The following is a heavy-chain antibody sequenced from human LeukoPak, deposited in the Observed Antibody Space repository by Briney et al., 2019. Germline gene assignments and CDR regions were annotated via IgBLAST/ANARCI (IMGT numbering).Heavy chain of an antibody. J-gene: IGHJ4*02. CDR1: GFTFSSYW. CDR3: ARDSVMDSSGYYPVGSDY. D-gene: IGHD3-22*01. CDR2: INSDGSST. Sequence: PGGSLRLXCAASGFTFSSYWMHWVRQAPGKGLVWVSRINSDGSSTSYADSVKGRFTISRDNAKNTLYLQMNSLRAEDTAVYYCARDSVMDSSGYYPVGSDYWGRGTLVTVSS. V-gene: IGHV3-74*01.